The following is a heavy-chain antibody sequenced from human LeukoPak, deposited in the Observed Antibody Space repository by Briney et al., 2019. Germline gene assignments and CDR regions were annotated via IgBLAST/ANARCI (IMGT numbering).Heavy chain of an antibody. J-gene: IGHJ4*02. CDR3: AREYKAYYYDSSGYLPTDY. V-gene: IGHV1-69*04. Sequence: ASVKVSCKASGGTFSSYAISWVRQAPGQGLEWMGRIIPILGIANYAQKFQGRVTITADKSTSTAYMELSRLRSEDTAVYYCAREYKAYYYDSSGYLPTDYWGQGTLVTVSS. CDR1: GGTFSSYA. CDR2: IIPILGIA. D-gene: IGHD3-22*01.